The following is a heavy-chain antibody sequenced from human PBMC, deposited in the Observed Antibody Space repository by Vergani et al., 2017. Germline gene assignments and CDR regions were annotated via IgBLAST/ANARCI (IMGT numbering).Heavy chain of an antibody. J-gene: IGHJ5*02. V-gene: IGHV3-11*05. CDR2: ISSSSSYT. CDR1: GFTFSDYY. CDR3: ARAHTAMVFPPWFDP. D-gene: IGHD5-18*01. Sequence: QVQLVESGGGLVKPGGSLRLSCAASGFTFSDYYMSWIRQAPGKGLEWVSYISSSSSYTNYADSVKGRFTISRDNAKNSLYLQMNSLRAEDTAVYYCARAHTAMVFPPWFDPWGQGTLVTVSS.